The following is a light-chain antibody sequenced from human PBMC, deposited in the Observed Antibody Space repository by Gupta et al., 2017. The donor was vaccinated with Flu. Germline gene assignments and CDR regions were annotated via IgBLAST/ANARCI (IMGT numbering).Light chain of an antibody. CDR1: KLGKKD. Sequence: SYVLTQPPSVSVSPGQTASITCSGDKLGKKDVSWYQQRPGQSPVLVIYQDKKRPSGFPERFSGSKSGDTATLTISETQGMDEADYYCQAWDSSVVFGGGTKLTVL. J-gene: IGLJ3*02. V-gene: IGLV3-1*01. CDR2: QDK. CDR3: QAWDSSVV.